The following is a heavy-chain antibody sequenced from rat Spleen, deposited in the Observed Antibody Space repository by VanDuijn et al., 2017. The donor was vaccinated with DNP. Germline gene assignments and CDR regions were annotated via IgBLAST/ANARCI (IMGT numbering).Heavy chain of an antibody. V-gene: IGHV2-30*01. D-gene: IGHD1-2*01. CDR2: IWTDGDT. Sequence: QVQLKESGPGLVQPSQTLSLACTVSGFSLTDYNVQWVRQPIGKGLEWMGIIWTDGDTGYNSTLKTRLSITRDTSTNQVFLEMNSLQTEDTATYYWVRGSYYSTYRFGYWYFAFWGPGTVVTVSS. J-gene: IGHJ1*01. CDR1: GFSLTDYN. CDR3: VRGSYYSTYRFGYWYFAF.